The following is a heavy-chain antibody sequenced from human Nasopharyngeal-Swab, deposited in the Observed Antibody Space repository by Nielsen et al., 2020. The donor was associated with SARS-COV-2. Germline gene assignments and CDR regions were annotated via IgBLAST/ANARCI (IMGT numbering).Heavy chain of an antibody. CDR2: INAGNGNT. D-gene: IGHD3-22*01. CDR3: ARSSGSNWFDP. CDR1: GYTFTSYA. V-gene: IGHV1-3*01. Sequence: ASVKVSCKASGYTFTSYAMHWVRQAPGQRLEWMGWINAGNGNTKYSQKFQGRVTITADKSTSTAYMELSSLRSEDTAVYYCARSSGSNWFDPWGQGTLVTVSS. J-gene: IGHJ5*02.